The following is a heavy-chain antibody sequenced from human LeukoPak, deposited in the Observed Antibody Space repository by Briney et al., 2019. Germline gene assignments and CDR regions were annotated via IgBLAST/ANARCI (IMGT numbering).Heavy chain of an antibody. CDR2: IIPIFGTA. CDR1: GFTFTAYW. D-gene: IGHD5-18*01. J-gene: IGHJ4*02. Sequence: SVKVSCKASGFTFTAYWMHWVRQAPGQGLEWMGGIIPIFGTANYAQKFQGRVTITADESTSTAYMELSSLRSEDTAVYYCARTGYSYGRYYFDYWGQGTLVTVSS. V-gene: IGHV1-69*13. CDR3: ARTGYSYGRYYFDY.